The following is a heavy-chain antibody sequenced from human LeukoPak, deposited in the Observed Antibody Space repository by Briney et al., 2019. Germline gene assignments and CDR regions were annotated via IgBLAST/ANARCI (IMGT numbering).Heavy chain of an antibody. J-gene: IGHJ4*02. D-gene: IGHD2-2*01. Sequence: GGSLRLSCAASGFTFSSYAMSWVRQAPGKGLEWVSAISGSGGSTYYADSVKGRFTISRDTSKNTLYLQMNSLRAEDTAVYYCAKRGPYCSSTSCYSDYWGQGTLVTVSS. CDR2: ISGSGGST. CDR3: AKRGPYCSSTSCYSDY. CDR1: GFTFSSYA. V-gene: IGHV3-23*01.